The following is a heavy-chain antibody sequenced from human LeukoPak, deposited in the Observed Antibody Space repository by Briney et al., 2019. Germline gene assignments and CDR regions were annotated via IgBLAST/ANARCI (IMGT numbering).Heavy chain of an antibody. CDR1: GGSISSGSYY. Sequence: NPSQTLSLTCTVSGGSISSGSYYCSWIRQPAGKGLEWIGRIYTSGSTNYNPSLRSQVTISLDTSKNHYSLKLSSVTAADTAVYYCATTYYDILTGYARKTIFDYWGQGTLVTVSS. CDR3: ATTYYDILTGYARKTIFDY. J-gene: IGHJ4*02. CDR2: IYTSGST. V-gene: IGHV4-61*02. D-gene: IGHD3-9*01.